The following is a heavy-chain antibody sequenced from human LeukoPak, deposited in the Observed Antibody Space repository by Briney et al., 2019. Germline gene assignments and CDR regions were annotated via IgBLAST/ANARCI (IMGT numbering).Heavy chain of an antibody. CDR2: IKPDGSEK. CDR1: GFTFSTYW. D-gene: IGHD3-10*01. V-gene: IGHV3-7*03. Sequence: GGSLRLSCAASGFTFSTYWMSWVRQAPGKGLEWVANIKPDGSEKQYVDFVKGRFTISRDNAKNSLFLQMNSLRAEDTAVYYCARAPTYGPGSSFDYWGQGTLVTVSS. CDR3: ARAPTYGPGSSFDY. J-gene: IGHJ4*02.